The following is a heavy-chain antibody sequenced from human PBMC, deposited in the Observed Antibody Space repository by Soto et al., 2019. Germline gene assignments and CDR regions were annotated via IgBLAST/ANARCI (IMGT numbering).Heavy chain of an antibody. CDR2: IIAILGIA. Sequence: QVQLVQSGAEVKKPGSSVKVSCKASGGTFSSYPISWVRQAPGQGLEWMGRIIAILGIANYAQKFQGRETITADKSTSTAYMELSSLRSEDTAVYYCARLPGEDQGRAAAGTHHNWFDPWGQGTLVTVSS. J-gene: IGHJ5*02. V-gene: IGHV1-69*02. D-gene: IGHD6-13*01. CDR1: GGTFSSYP. CDR3: ARLPGEDQGRAAAGTHHNWFDP.